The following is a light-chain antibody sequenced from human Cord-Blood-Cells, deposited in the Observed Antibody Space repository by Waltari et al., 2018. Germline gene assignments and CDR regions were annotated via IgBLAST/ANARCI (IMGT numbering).Light chain of an antibody. CDR1: SSDVGSYNL. J-gene: IGLJ3*02. CDR3: CSYAGSSTWV. Sequence: QSALTQPASVSGSPGQSITISCTGTSSDVGSYNLVPWYQQHPGKAPKLMIYEGSKRPSGVSNRFSGSKSGNTASLTISGLQAEDEADYYCCSYAGSSTWVFGGGTKLTVI. V-gene: IGLV2-23*01. CDR2: EGS.